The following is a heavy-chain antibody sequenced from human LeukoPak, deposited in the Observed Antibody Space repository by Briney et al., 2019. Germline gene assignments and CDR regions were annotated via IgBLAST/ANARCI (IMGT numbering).Heavy chain of an antibody. CDR2: VNYNGRNQ. J-gene: IGHJ4*02. Sequence: PGGSLRLSCAASGFTFSSHWMHWVRQAPGKGLEWLAFVNYNGRNQYHADSVKGRFIISRDNSKKTVYLQMNSLRVEDTAVYYCAKDSVEYYIDSWGQGTLVTVSS. CDR3: AKDSVEYYIDS. V-gene: IGHV3-30*02. D-gene: IGHD1-1*01. CDR1: GFTFSSHW.